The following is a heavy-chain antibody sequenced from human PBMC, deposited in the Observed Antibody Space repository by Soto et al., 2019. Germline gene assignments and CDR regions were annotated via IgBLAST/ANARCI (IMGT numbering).Heavy chain of an antibody. CDR1: GYTFTSYD. D-gene: IGHD2-2*01. V-gene: IGHV1-8*01. CDR2: MNPNSGNT. CDR3: ARGRGCSSTSCYGGYYSSYYYMDV. Sequence: GASVKVSCKASGYTFTSYDINWVRQATGQGLEWMGWMNPNSGNTGYAQKFQGRVTMTRNTSISTAYMELSSLRSEDTAVYYCARGRGCSSTSCYGGYYSSYYYMDVWGKGTTVTVSS. J-gene: IGHJ6*03.